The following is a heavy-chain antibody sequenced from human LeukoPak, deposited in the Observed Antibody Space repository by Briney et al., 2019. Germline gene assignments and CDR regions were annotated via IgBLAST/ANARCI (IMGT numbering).Heavy chain of an antibody. CDR3: ARLLSWLDP. CDR1: GGSFSGYY. D-gene: IGHD2-21*01. CDR2: INHSGST. J-gene: IGHJ5*02. V-gene: IGHV4-34*01. Sequence: SETLSLTCAVYGGSFSGYYWSWIRQPPGKGLEWIGEINHSGSTNYNPSLKSRVTISVDTSKNQFSLKLSSVTAADTAVYYCARLLSWLDPWGQGTLVTVSS.